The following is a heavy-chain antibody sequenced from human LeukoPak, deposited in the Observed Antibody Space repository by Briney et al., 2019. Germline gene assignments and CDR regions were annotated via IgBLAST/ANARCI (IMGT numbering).Heavy chain of an antibody. V-gene: IGHV4-34*01. CDR1: GGSFSGYY. CDR3: ARGKTAVAGRRWFDP. J-gene: IGHJ5*02. CDR2: INHSGST. Sequence: SETLSLTCAVYGGSFSGYYWSWIRQPPGKGLEWIGEINHSGSTNYNPSLKSRVTISVDTSKNQFSLKLSSVTAADTAVYYCARGKTAVAGRRWFDPWGQGTLVTVSS. D-gene: IGHD6-19*01.